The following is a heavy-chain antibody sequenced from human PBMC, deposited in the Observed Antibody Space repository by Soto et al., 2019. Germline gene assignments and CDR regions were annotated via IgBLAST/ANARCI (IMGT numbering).Heavy chain of an antibody. Sequence: ESGPTLVNPTRTLTLTCTFSGFSLSTTGVGVGWIRQPPGKALEWLALIYWNDDKRYSPSLKSRLTITKDTSKNQVVLTMTNMDPVDTATYYCAHLTSQSSWYPYGMDVLGQGTTVTVSS. CDR2: IYWNDDK. D-gene: IGHD6-13*01. CDR1: GFSLSTTGVG. CDR3: AHLTSQSSWYPYGMDV. J-gene: IGHJ6*02. V-gene: IGHV2-5*01.